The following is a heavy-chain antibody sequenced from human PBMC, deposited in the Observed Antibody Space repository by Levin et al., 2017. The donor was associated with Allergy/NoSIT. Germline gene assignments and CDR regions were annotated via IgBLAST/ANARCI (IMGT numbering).Heavy chain of an antibody. CDR1: GGSIRSYH. V-gene: IGHV4-59*01. CDR2: IYYTGST. CDR3: ARDRVVASSGTYYYYGTAV. Sequence: SQTLSLPCIVSGGSIRSYHWSWIRQPPGKGLEWIGYIYYTGSTDYNPSLRSRVTISMDTSKSQFSLTLNSVTAADTAVYYCARDRVVASSGTYYYYGTAVWGRGTTVTVSS. D-gene: IGHD2-15*01. J-gene: IGHJ6*02.